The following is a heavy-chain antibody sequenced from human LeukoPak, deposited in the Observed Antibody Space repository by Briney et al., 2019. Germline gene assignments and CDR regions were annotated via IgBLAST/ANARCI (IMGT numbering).Heavy chain of an antibody. J-gene: IGHJ3*02. V-gene: IGHV4-4*07. CDR1: GGSISSYY. CDR3: ARDRDSSGYYPPDAFDI. D-gene: IGHD3-22*01. CDR2: IYTSGST. Sequence: SETLSLTCTVSGGSISSYYWSWIRQPAGKGLEWMGRIYTSGSTNYNPSLKSRVTMSVDTSKNQFSLKLSSVTAADTAVYYCARDRDSSGYYPPDAFDIWGQGTMVTVSS.